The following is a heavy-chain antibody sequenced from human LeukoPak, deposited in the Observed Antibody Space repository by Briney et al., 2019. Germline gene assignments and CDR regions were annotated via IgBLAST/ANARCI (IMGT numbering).Heavy chain of an antibody. CDR1: GFTFSNAW. V-gene: IGHV3-69-1*02. D-gene: IGHD3-22*01. J-gene: IGHJ4*02. CDR3: ARASYYDSSGPSNY. CDR2: VTSASIT. Sequence: GGSLRLSCAASGFTFSNAWMSWVRQAPGKGLEWVSYVTSASITYYADSVKGRFTISRDNAKNSLYLQMNSLRAEDTAVYYCARASYYDSSGPSNYWGQGTLVTVSS.